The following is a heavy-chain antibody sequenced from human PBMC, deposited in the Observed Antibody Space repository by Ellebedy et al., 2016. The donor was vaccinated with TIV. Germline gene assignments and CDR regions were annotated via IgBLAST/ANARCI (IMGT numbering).Heavy chain of an antibody. CDR2: IIPILGIA. V-gene: IGHV1-18*04. J-gene: IGHJ5*02. D-gene: IGHD3-3*01. CDR3: ARAPLGVVTSPDWFDP. CDR1: GYTFTGYY. Sequence: AASVKVSCKASGYTFTGYYLHWVRQAPGQGLEWMGWIIPILGIANYAPKLQGRVTMTTDTSTSTAYMELRSLRSDDTAVYYCARAPLGVVTSPDWFDPWGQGTLVTVSS.